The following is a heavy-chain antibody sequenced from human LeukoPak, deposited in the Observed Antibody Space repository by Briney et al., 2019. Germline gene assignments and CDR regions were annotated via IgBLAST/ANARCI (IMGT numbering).Heavy chain of an antibody. CDR3: ARDRSGGSCLDY. J-gene: IGHJ4*02. Sequence: GGSLRLSCAASGFTFSSYWMSCVRQAPGKGLEWVANIKQDGSEKYYVDSVKGRFTISRDNDKNSLYLQMNSLRAEDTAVYYCARDRSGGSCLDYWGQGTLVTVSS. D-gene: IGHD2-15*01. V-gene: IGHV3-7*01. CDR2: IKQDGSEK. CDR1: GFTFSSYW.